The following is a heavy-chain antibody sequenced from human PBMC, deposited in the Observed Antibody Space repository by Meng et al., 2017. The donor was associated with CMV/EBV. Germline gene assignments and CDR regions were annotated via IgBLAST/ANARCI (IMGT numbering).Heavy chain of an antibody. CDR2: IIPIFGTA. CDR3: VRSYCSSTSCYIPPEYFQH. CDR1: GGTFSSYA. J-gene: IGHJ1*01. D-gene: IGHD2-2*02. V-gene: IGHV1-69*05. Sequence: SVKVSCKASGGTFSSYAISWVRQAPGQGLEWMGGIIPIFGTANYAQKFQGRVTVTTDESTSTAYMELSSLRSEDTAVYYCVRSYCSSTSCYIPPEYFQHWGQGTLVTVSS.